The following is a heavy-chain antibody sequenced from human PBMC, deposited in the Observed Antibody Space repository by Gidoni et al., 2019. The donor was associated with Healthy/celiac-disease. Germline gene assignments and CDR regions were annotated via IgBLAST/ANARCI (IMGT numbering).Heavy chain of an antibody. Sequence: EVQLVESGGGLVKPGGCLRLSCAASGFTFSSYSMNWVRQAPGKGLEWVSSISNSSSYTDYAGSVKGRSTISRDNAKNSLYLQMNSLRAEDTAVYYCAGITMVRGDDYWGQGTLVTVSS. D-gene: IGHD3-10*01. CDR2: ISNSSSYT. J-gene: IGHJ4*02. CDR1: GFTFSSYS. V-gene: IGHV3-21*01. CDR3: AGITMVRGDDY.